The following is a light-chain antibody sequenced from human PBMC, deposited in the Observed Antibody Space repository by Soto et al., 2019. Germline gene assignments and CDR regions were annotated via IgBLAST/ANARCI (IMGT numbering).Light chain of an antibody. CDR2: DAS. J-gene: IGKJ5*01. CDR1: QTISRW. Sequence: DIEMTQSPSTLSGSLGYRVTITCRASQTISRWLAWYQQKPGRAPKLLIYDASTLESGVPSRFSGSGSETEFTLTISRLQPDDFATYFCHSRAFGQGTRLEIK. CDR3: HSRA. V-gene: IGKV1-5*01.